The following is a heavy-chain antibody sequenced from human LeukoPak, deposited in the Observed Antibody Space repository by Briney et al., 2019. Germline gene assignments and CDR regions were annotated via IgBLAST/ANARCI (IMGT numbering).Heavy chain of an antibody. CDR3: ARGPLEWSGYYSSYYYYYMDV. J-gene: IGHJ6*03. D-gene: IGHD3-3*01. CDR1: GGSISSGSYY. V-gene: IGHV4-61*02. Sequence: SQTLSLTCTVSGGSISSGSYYWSWIRQPAGQGLEWIGRIYTSGSTNYNPSLKSRVTISVDTTKNQFSLKLSSVTAADTAVYYCARGPLEWSGYYSSYYYYYMDVWGKGTTVTVSS. CDR2: IYTSGST.